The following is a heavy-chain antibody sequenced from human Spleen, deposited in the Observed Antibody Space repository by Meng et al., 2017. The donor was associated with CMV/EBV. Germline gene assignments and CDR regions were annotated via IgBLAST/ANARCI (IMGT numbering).Heavy chain of an antibody. J-gene: IGHJ5*02. Sequence: SCAVSGDSIRSSNWWTWVRQTPGKGLEWIGEIHHSRGTYYNPSLNSRATISLDKSKNYFSLDLTSVTAADTGVYYCARVREGCSRASCTLDPWGQGTLVTVSS. CDR2: IHHSRGT. D-gene: IGHD2-2*01. CDR3: ARVREGCSRASCTLDP. V-gene: IGHV4-4*02. CDR1: GDSIRSSNW.